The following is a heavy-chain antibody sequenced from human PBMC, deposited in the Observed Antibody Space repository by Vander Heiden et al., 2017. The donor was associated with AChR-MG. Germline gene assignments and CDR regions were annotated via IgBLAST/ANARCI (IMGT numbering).Heavy chain of an antibody. V-gene: IGHV3-21*01. CDR2: ISSSSSYI. D-gene: IGHD3-22*01. J-gene: IGHJ4*02. CDR1: GFTFSSYS. CDR3: AREENRYYYDSSGYYSDY. Sequence: EVQLVESGGGLVKPGGSLRLSCAASGFTFSSYSMNWVRQAPGKGLEWVSSISSSSSYIYYADSVKGRFTISRDNAKNSLYLQMNSLRAEDTAVYYCAREENRYYYDSSGYYSDYWGQGTLVTVSS.